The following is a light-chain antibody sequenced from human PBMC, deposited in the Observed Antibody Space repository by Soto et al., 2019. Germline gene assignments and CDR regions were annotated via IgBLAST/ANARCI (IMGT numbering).Light chain of an antibody. Sequence: EIVLTQSPDTLSLSPGDGATLSCRASQSVPRSYLAWYQQKPGQAPRLLIYGTSSRATGIPDRFSGSGSGTDFTLTISRLEPEDFAVFYCQQYGSSITFGQGTRLEIK. CDR1: QSVPRSY. V-gene: IGKV3-20*01. J-gene: IGKJ5*01. CDR3: QQYGSSIT. CDR2: GTS.